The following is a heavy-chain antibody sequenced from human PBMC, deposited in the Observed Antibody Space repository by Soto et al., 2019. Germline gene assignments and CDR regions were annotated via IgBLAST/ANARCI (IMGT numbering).Heavy chain of an antibody. V-gene: IGHV1-18*01. D-gene: IGHD6-6*01. J-gene: IGHJ6*02. Sequence: ASVKVSCTASGYTFTSYGISWVRQAPGQGLEWMGWISAYNGNTNYAQKLQGRVTMTTDTSTSTAYMELRSLRSDDTAVYYCARDPRYSSSKRGGYYYYGMDVWGQGTTVTVS. CDR3: ARDPRYSSSKRGGYYYYGMDV. CDR1: GYTFTSYG. CDR2: ISAYNGNT.